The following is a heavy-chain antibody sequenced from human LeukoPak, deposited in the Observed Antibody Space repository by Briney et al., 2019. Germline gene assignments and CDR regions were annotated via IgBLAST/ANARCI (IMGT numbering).Heavy chain of an antibody. V-gene: IGHV4-34*01. D-gene: IGHD3-10*01. CDR2: INHSGST. Sequence: SETLSLTCAVYGGSFSGYYWSWLRQPPGKGLEWIGEINHSGSTNYNPSLKSRVTISVDTSKNQFSLKLSSVTAADTAVYYCARFPLYYYGSGSPPYYGMDVWGQGTTVTVSS. J-gene: IGHJ6*02. CDR1: GGSFSGYY. CDR3: ARFPLYYYGSGSPPYYGMDV.